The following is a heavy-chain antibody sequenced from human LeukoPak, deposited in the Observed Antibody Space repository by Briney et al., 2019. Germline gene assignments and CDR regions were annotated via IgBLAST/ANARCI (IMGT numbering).Heavy chain of an antibody. D-gene: IGHD3-22*01. J-gene: IGHJ4*02. Sequence: SQTLSLTCAISGDSVSSNSATWNWIRQSPSRGLEWLGRTYYRSKWYNDSAVSVKSRITINPDTSKNHSSLKLNSVTAADTAVYYCARDSYDSSGPFDYWGRGTLVTVSS. CDR3: ARDSYDSSGPFDY. CDR1: GDSVSSNSAT. V-gene: IGHV6-1*01. CDR2: TYYRSKWYN.